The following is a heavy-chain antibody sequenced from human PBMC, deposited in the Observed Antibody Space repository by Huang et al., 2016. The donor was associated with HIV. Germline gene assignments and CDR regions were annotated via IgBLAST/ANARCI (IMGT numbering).Heavy chain of an antibody. J-gene: IGHJ4*02. CDR1: EYTLTELS. CDR3: ATGFDVFFDF. Sequence: QVQLVQSRAEVKKPGASVKVSCKVSEYTLTELSIHWVRQPPGKGLEWMGGFVPESGETIYAQKFPGRVTMTEDTSTETAFMELSGLRPEDMAVYYCATGFDVFFDFWGQGTLVTVSS. D-gene: IGHD3-9*01. CDR2: FVPESGET. V-gene: IGHV1-24*01.